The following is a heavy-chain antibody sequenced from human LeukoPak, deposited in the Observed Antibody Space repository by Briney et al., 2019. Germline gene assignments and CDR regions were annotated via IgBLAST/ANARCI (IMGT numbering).Heavy chain of an antibody. CDR1: GFTFSSYG. V-gene: IGHV3-33*01. D-gene: IGHD4-17*01. CDR3: ARDRSTVTALDY. Sequence: LRLSCAASGFTFSSYGMHWVRQAPGKGLEWVAVIWYDGSNKYYADSVKGRFTISRDNSKNTLYLQMNSLRAEDTAVYYCARDRSTVTALDYWGQGTLVTVSS. J-gene: IGHJ4*02. CDR2: IWYDGSNK.